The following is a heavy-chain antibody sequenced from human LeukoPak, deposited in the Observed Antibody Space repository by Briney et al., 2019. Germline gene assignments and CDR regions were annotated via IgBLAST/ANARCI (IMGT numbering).Heavy chain of an antibody. CDR1: GFSFSSYC. Sequence: GGSLRLSCAASGFSFSSYCMTWVRQAPGKGLEWVANIKQDGSEKYYVDSVKGRITISRDNAENSLHLQMNSLRAEDTAVYYCARDTTTYCSSTSCYRKVSWFDPWGQGTLVTVSS. V-gene: IGHV3-7*01. J-gene: IGHJ5*02. D-gene: IGHD2-2*01. CDR2: IKQDGSEK. CDR3: ARDTTTYCSSTSCYRKVSWFDP.